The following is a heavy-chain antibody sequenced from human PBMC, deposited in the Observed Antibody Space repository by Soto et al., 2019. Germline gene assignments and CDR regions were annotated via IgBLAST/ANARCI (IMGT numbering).Heavy chain of an antibody. CDR1: GGTFSSYA. J-gene: IGHJ6*02. CDR2: IIPIFGTA. CDR3: ARDDRGGSSDYYYYGMDV. V-gene: IGHV1-69*01. D-gene: IGHD6-6*01. Sequence: QVQLVQSGAEVKKPGSSVKVSCKASGGTFSSYAISWVRQAPGQGLEWMGGIIPIFGTANYAQKSQGRVTITADESTSTAYMELSSLRSEDTAVYYCARDDRGGSSDYYYYGMDVWGQGTTVTVSS.